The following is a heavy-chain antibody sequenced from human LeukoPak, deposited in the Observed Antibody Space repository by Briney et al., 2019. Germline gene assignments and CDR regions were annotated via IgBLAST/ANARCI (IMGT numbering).Heavy chain of an antibody. D-gene: IGHD5-18*01. CDR1: GFTFSNAW. J-gene: IGHJ4*02. V-gene: IGHV3-21*01. CDR3: AMLNVNTAMSGHY. CDR2: INTASSYI. Sequence: PGGSLRLSCAASGFTFSNAWMNWVRQAPGKGLEWVSSINTASSYINYADSVKGRFTISRDNAKNSLYLQMNSLRAEDTAVYYCAMLNVNTAMSGHYWGQGTLVTVSS.